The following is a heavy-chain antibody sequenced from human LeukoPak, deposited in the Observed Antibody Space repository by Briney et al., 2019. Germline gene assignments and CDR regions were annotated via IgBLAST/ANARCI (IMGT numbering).Heavy chain of an antibody. D-gene: IGHD2-8*02. Sequence: SETLSRTCTVSGGSISSGSYYWIWIRQPAGKGLEWIGRIYTSGSTNYNPSLKSRVTISVDTSKNHFSLKLSSVTAADTAVYYCARALLVTSFDYWGQGTLVTVSS. CDR1: GGSISSGSYY. V-gene: IGHV4-61*02. CDR3: ARALLVTSFDY. J-gene: IGHJ4*02. CDR2: IYTSGST.